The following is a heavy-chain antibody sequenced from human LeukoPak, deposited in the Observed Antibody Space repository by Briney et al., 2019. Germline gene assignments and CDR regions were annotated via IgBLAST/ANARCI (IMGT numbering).Heavy chain of an antibody. CDR2: IKQDGSEK. D-gene: IGHD6-19*01. CDR3: AKSGYSSEVDY. Sequence: PGGSLRLSCAASGFTFSSYWMSWVRQAPGKGLEWVANIKQDGSEKYYVDSVKGRFTISRDNAKNSLYLQMNSLRAEDTAVYYCAKSGYSSEVDYWGQGTLVTVSS. CDR1: GFTFSSYW. V-gene: IGHV3-7*01. J-gene: IGHJ4*02.